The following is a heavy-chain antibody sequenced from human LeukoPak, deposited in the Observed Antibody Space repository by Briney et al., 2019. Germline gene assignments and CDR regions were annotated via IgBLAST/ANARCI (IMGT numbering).Heavy chain of an antibody. V-gene: IGHV4-59*08. J-gene: IGHJ4*02. D-gene: IGHD2-8*02. Sequence: KTSETLSVTCTVSGGSISSYYWSWIRQPPGKGLEWIAYISDIGSINYNPSLKSRVTISLDTSKNQFSLKLSSVTAADTAVYYCAGHHPRNTVDFWGQGTLVTVSS. CDR3: AGHHPRNTVDF. CDR1: GGSISSYY. CDR2: ISDIGSI.